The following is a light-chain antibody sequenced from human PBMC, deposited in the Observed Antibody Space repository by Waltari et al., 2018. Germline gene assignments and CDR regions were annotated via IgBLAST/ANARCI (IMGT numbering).Light chain of an antibody. CDR2: TNN. CDR3: AAWDDSPDGLV. CDR1: RSNIGSST. J-gene: IGLJ3*02. V-gene: IGLV1-44*01. Sequence: QSVLTQPPSASGTTGQRVTITCSGSRSNIGSSTVNWYQQLPGSAPKLLIYTNNQRPSGVPDRFSGSKSGTSASLAISGLQSEDEAVYYCAAWDDSPDGLVFGGGTKLTVL.